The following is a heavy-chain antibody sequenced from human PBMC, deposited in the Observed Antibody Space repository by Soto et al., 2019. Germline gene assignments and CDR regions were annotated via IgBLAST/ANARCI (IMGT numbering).Heavy chain of an antibody. Sequence: QVQLQQWGAGLLKPSETVSLTCAVYGGSFIGYYGTWIRQPPGKGLEWMGEINHSGSTNYNPSLKSRVTISADTSTSQFSLRLSSVTAADTAVYYCATLGHYDFWSGFRKGNWFDPWGQGTLVTVSS. D-gene: IGHD3-3*01. V-gene: IGHV4-34*01. CDR2: INHSGST. CDR3: ATLGHYDFWSGFRKGNWFDP. J-gene: IGHJ5*02. CDR1: GGSFIGYY.